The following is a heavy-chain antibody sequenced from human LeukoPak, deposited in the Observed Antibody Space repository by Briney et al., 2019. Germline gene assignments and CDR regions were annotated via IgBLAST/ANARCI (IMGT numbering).Heavy chain of an antibody. CDR2: IYYSGST. D-gene: IGHD6-13*01. CDR3: ARGGFSGSWYQNWFDS. CDR1: GGSISSYY. J-gene: IGHJ5*01. Sequence: SETLSLTCTVSGGSISSYYWSWIRQPPGKGLEWIGYIYYSGSTNYNPSLKSRVTISVDTSKNQFSLKLSSVTAADTAMYYCARGGFSGSWYQNWFDSWGQGTLVTVSS. V-gene: IGHV4-59*01.